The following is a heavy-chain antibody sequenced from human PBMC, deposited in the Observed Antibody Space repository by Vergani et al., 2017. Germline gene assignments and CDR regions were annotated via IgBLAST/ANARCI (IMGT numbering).Heavy chain of an antibody. D-gene: IGHD2-21*02. J-gene: IGHJ4*02. V-gene: IGHV3-15*01. CDR2: IKSKTDGGTT. CDR3: TTVRVVTSSRYDFDY. Sequence: EVQLVESGGGLVKPGGSLRLSCAASGFTFSNAWMSWVRQAPGKGLEWVGRIKSKTDGGTTDYAAPVKGRFTISRDDSKNTLYLQMNSLKTEDTAVYYCTTVRVVTSSRYDFDYWGQGTLVTVSS. CDR1: GFTFSNAW.